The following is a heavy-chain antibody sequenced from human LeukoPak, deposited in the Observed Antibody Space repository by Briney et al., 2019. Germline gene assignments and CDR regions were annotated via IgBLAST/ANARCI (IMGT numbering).Heavy chain of an antibody. CDR1: GGSISSYY. J-gene: IGHJ4*02. CDR3: ARQWYVSGSPPGY. V-gene: IGHV4-59*08. D-gene: IGHD3-10*01. CDR2: IYYSGST. Sequence: SETLSLTCTVSGGSISSYYWSWIRQPPGKGLEWIGYIYYSGSTNYNPSLKSRVTISVDTSKNQFSLKLSSVTAADTAVYYCARQWYVSGSPPGYWGQGTLVTVSS.